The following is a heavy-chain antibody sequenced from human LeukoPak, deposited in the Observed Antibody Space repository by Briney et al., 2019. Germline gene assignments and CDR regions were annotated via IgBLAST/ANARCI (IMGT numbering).Heavy chain of an antibody. V-gene: IGHV3-53*01. CDR3: AREGIYDSADY. CDR1: GFTVSSNY. J-gene: IGHJ4*02. D-gene: IGHD3-3*01. Sequence: GGSLRLSCAASGFTVSSNYMSWVCQAPGKGLEWVSVIYSGGSTYYADSVKGRFTISRDNSKNTLYLQMNSLRAEDTAVYYCAREGIYDSADYWGQGTLVTVSS. CDR2: IYSGGST.